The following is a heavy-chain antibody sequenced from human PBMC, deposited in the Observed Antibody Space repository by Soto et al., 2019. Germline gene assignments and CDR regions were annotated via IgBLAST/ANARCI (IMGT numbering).Heavy chain of an antibody. D-gene: IGHD2-8*01. Sequence: QVQLVESGGGVVQPGRSLRLSCAASGFTFSSYGMHWVRQAPGKGLEGVAVISYDGSNKYYADSVKGRFTISRDNSKDTLYLQMYSLTAEVTEEYYRAQDQSRAGTANSERQYCTNGVCYWRSYGMDVWGQGPTVTVS. CDR1: GFTFSSYG. CDR2: ISYDGSNK. V-gene: IGHV3-30*18. J-gene: IGHJ6*02. CDR3: AQDQSRAGTANSERQYCTNGVCYWRSYGMDV.